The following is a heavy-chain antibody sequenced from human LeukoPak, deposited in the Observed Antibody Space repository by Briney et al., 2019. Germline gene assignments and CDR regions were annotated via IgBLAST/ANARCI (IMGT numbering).Heavy chain of an antibody. J-gene: IGHJ3*02. D-gene: IGHD3-22*01. CDR2: ISSSSSYI. CDR3: ARHITMIVVVITEDAFDI. Sequence: GESLRLSCAASGFTFSSYSMNWVRQAPGKGLEWVSSISSSSSYIYYADSVKGRFTISRDNAKNSLYLQMNSLRAEDTAVYYCARHITMIVVVITEDAFDIWGQGTMVTVSS. CDR1: GFTFSSYS. V-gene: IGHV3-21*01.